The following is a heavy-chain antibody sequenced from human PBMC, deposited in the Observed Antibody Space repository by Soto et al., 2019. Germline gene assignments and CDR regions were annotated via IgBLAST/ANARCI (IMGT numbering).Heavy chain of an antibody. V-gene: IGHV3-23*01. CDR1: GFTFSSFA. CDR2: ISGSGDGT. D-gene: IGHD5-18*01. CDR3: AGPGYSSQDY. Sequence: GGLRRSGAASGFTFSSFALSWVRQAPGKGLEWVSAISGSGDGTDYAASVKGRFTISRDNSKKTLYLQMNSLRAEDTAVYYCAGPGYSSQDYWGQGALVTVYS. J-gene: IGHJ4*02.